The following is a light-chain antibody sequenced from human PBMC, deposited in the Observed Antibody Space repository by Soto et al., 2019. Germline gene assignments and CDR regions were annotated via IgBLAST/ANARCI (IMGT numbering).Light chain of an antibody. CDR3: QQYESYSAT. V-gene: IGKV1-5*01. CDR2: DVS. J-gene: IGKJ1*01. CDR1: QSVSDW. Sequence: DIQMTQSPSALSASVGDTVTITCRASQSVSDWLAWYQQKAGKAPKLLIYDVSALKRGVPPRFSGSGSGTEFTLTISGLHPDDFATYYCQQYESYSATFGPGTRVDLK.